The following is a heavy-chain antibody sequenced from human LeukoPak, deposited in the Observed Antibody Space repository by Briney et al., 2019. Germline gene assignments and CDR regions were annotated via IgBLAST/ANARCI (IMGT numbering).Heavy chain of an antibody. Sequence: SETLSLTCAVYGGSFSGYYWSWIRQPPGKGLEWIGEINHSGSANYNPSLKSRVTISVDTSKNQFSLKLSSVTAADTAVYYCARGLDSSSSFLHYYYGMDVWGQGTTVTVSS. CDR3: ARGLDSSSSFLHYYYGMDV. D-gene: IGHD6-6*01. V-gene: IGHV4-34*01. CDR1: GGSFSGYY. CDR2: INHSGSA. J-gene: IGHJ6*02.